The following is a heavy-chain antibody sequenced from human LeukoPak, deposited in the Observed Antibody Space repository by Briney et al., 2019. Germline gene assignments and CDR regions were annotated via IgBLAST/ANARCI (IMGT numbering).Heavy chain of an antibody. V-gene: IGHV3-11*03. J-gene: IGHJ4*02. D-gene: IGHD1-26*01. CDR2: ISSSSSYT. Sequence: GGSLRLSCAVSGFSFSDDYMSWIRQAPGQGLEWVSYISSSSSYTNYADSVKGRFTISRDNAKNSLYLQMKSLRAEDTAVYYCARSRGVGPGAYFDCWGQGTLVTVSS. CDR1: GFSFSDDY. CDR3: ARSRGVGPGAYFDC.